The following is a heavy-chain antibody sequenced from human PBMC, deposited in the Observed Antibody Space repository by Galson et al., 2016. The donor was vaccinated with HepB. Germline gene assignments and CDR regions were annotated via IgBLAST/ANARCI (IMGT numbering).Heavy chain of an antibody. CDR3: AKTYYDFWSSYGENYFDY. V-gene: IGHV3-30*18. Sequence: SLRLSCAASGFTFSSYGMHWVRQAPGKGQEWVAVISYDGSIKYYADSVKGRFTISKDNSKNTLYLQMNSLSAEDTAVYYCAKTYYDFWSSYGENYFDYWGQGTPVTVSS. D-gene: IGHD3-3*01. CDR1: GFTFSSYG. CDR2: ISYDGSIK. J-gene: IGHJ4*02.